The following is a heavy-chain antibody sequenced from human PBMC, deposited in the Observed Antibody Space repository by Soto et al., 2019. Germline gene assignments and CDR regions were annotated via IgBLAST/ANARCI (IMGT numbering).Heavy chain of an antibody. D-gene: IGHD3-16*01. Sequence: EMQLLVSGGGLAQPGGSLRLSCAASGFGFSSYAMSWVRQAPGKGLEWVSGITPGGGTTNYADSVKGRFTISRDNSNNTLYMETDSLRVEGTAIYYCAKDRGGEFTSSRYFDYWGQGTLVTVSS. CDR1: GFGFSSYA. CDR3: AKDRGGEFTSSRYFDY. J-gene: IGHJ4*02. CDR2: ITPGGGTT. V-gene: IGHV3-23*01.